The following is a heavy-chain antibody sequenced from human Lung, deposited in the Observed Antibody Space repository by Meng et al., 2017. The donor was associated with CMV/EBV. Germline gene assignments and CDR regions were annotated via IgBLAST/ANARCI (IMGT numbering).Heavy chain of an antibody. V-gene: IGHV3-30-3*01. CDR2: ISYDGSNK. CDR1: GFTFSSYA. J-gene: IGHJ4*02. Sequence: GGSXRLXCAASGFTFSSYAMHWVRQAPGKGLEWVAVISYDGSNKYYADSVKGRFTISRDNSKNTLYLQMNSLRAEDTAVYYCARESSGYYSYWGQGTVVPVSS. D-gene: IGHD3-22*01. CDR3: ARESSGYYSY.